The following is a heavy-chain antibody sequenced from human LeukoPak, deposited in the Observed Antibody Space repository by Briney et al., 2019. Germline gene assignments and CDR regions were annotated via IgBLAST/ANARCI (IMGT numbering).Heavy chain of an antibody. CDR1: GFTFSSYS. J-gene: IGHJ4*02. Sequence: GGSLRLSCAASGFTFSSYSMNWVRQAPGKGLEWVSSISSSSSYIYYADSVKGRFTISRDNAKNSLYLQMNSLRAEDTAVYYCARDLSRGWYYFDYWGQGTLVTVSS. CDR3: ARDLSRGWYYFDY. V-gene: IGHV3-21*01. CDR2: ISSSSSYI. D-gene: IGHD6-19*01.